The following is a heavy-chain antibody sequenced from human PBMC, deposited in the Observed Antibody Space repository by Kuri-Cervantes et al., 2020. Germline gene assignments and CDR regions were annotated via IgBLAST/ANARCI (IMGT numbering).Heavy chain of an antibody. CDR3: YCRLLSGDYEN. CDR1: GYSFTNFY. J-gene: IGHJ4*02. Sequence: ASVKVSCKASGYSFTNFYMHWVRQAPGQGLEWMGIINPSGGSTTYAQKFQGRVTMTRDTSTSTVYMELIGLRSEDTAVYYCYCRLLSGDYENWGQGTLVTVSS. V-gene: IGHV1-46*01. CDR2: INPSGGST. D-gene: IGHD4-17*01.